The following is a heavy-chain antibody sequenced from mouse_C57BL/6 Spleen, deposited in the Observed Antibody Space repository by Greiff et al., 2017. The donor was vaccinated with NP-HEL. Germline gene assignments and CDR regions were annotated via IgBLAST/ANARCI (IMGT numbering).Heavy chain of an antibody. CDR1: GFSLTSYG. D-gene: IGHD4-1*01. CDR3: ARTRTGNGDFDY. CDR2: IWSGGST. Sequence: QVQLKQSGPGLVQPSQSLSITCTVSGFSLTSYGVHWVRQSPGKGLEWLGVIWSGGSTDYNAAFISRLSISKDNSKSQVFFKMNSLQADDTAIYYCARTRTGNGDFDYWGQGTTLTVSS. V-gene: IGHV2-2*01. J-gene: IGHJ2*01.